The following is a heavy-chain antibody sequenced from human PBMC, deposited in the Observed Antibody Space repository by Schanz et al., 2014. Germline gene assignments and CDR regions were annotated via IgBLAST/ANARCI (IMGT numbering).Heavy chain of an antibody. CDR1: GGTFSSYT. J-gene: IGHJ4*02. CDR3: ARDGVDAAAEGDY. Sequence: QVQLVQSGAEVKKPGSSVKVSCKASGGTFSSYTISWVRQAPGQGLEWMGGIISILGIPNYAQKLQGRVTLTTDTSASTAYMKLRSLRSEDTSVYDCARDGVDAAAEGDYWGQGTLVTVSS. CDR2: IISILGIP. D-gene: IGHD6-13*01. V-gene: IGHV1-69*08.